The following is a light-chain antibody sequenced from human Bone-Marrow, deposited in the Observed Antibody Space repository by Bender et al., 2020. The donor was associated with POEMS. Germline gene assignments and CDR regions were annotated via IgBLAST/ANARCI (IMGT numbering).Light chain of an antibody. V-gene: IGLV1-44*01. CDR2: SSH. CDR1: SSNIGAHA. J-gene: IGLJ3*02. CDR3: AVWDDSLDGWV. Sequence: QSVLTQPPSASGTPGQRVTISCSGGSSNIGAHAVNWYQHLPGTAPKLLIYSSHRRPSEVPDRFSGSRSGTSTSLAISGLQYEDEADYYCAVWDDSLDGWVFGGGTQLTVL.